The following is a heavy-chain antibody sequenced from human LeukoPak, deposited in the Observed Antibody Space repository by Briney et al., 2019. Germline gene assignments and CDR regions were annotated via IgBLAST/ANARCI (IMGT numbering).Heavy chain of an antibody. V-gene: IGHV4-59*08. CDR2: IYYNEYT. CDR3: ARHAEGNWYFLDY. D-gene: IGHD1-1*01. Sequence: KPSETLSLTCTVSGGSLRSLYWSWIRQPPGKGLEWIANIYYNEYTNYSPSLKSRVTISADMSKNQFSLNLNSVTAADTAVYYCARHAEGNWYFLDYWGQGTVLTVSS. CDR1: GGSLRSLY. J-gene: IGHJ4*02.